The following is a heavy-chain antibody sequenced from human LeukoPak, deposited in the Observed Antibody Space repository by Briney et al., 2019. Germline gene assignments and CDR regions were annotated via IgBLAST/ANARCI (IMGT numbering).Heavy chain of an antibody. CDR1: GFTLSDYS. D-gene: IGHD4-17*01. J-gene: IGHJ6*02. CDR3: ARSYGDAYYYCTLDV. Sequence: PGGSLRLSCAASGFTLSDYSMNWVRQAPGKGLEWVSSITTTSSYIYYADAVKGRFTISRDNAKNSLYLQMNSLRGEDTAVYFCARSYGDAYYYCTLDVWGQGTTVTVSS. V-gene: IGHV3-21*01. CDR2: ITTTSSYI.